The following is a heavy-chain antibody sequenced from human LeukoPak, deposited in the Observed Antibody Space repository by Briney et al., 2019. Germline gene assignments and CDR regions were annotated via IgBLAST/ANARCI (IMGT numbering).Heavy chain of an antibody. V-gene: IGHV4-39*01. CDR3: ARDYYDSSGYPVYIDY. CDR2: IYYSGST. J-gene: IGHJ4*02. CDR1: GGSISSSSCY. D-gene: IGHD3-22*01. Sequence: SETLSLTCTVSGGSISSSSCYWGWIRQPPGKGLEWIGSIYYSGSTYYNPSLKSRVTISVDTSKNQFSLKLSSVTAADTAVYYCARDYYDSSGYPVYIDYWGQGTLVTVSS.